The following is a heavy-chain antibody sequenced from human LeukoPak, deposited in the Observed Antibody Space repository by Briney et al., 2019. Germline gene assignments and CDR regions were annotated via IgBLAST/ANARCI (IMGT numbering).Heavy chain of an antibody. V-gene: IGHV3-23*01. J-gene: IGHJ4*02. Sequence: PGGSLRLSCAASGFAFSSYAMSWVRQAPGKGLEWVSAISGSGGSTYYADSVKGRFTISRDNSKNTLYLHMNSLRAEDTAVYYGAKGPSIAARLAYWGQGTLVTVSS. CDR3: AKGPSIAARLAY. D-gene: IGHD6-6*01. CDR1: GFAFSSYA. CDR2: ISGSGGST.